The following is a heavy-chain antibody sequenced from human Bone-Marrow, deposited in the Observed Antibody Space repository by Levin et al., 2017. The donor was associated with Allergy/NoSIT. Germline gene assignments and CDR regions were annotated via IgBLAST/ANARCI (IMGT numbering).Heavy chain of an antibody. Sequence: GGSLRLSCAASGFTFDDYAMHWVRQAPGKGLEWVSGISWNSGSIGYADSVKGRFTISRDNAKNSLYLQMNSLRAEDTALYYCAKDTPGRTLTGYYKGYYYYYGMDVWGQGTTVTVSS. CDR1: GFTFDDYA. J-gene: IGHJ6*02. CDR2: ISWNSGSI. CDR3: AKDTPGRTLTGYYKGYYYYYGMDV. V-gene: IGHV3-9*01. D-gene: IGHD3-9*01.